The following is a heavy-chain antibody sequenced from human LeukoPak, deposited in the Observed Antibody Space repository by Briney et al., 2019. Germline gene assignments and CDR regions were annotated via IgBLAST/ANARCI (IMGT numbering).Heavy chain of an antibody. J-gene: IGHJ4*02. CDR3: AKVGHSYGSGFDY. D-gene: IGHD3-10*01. CDR1: GFTFSSYA. CDR2: ISGSGGST. Sequence: GGSLRLSCAASGFTFSSYAMSWVRQAPGKGLEWVSAISGSGGSTDYADSVKGRLTISRDNSKNTLYLQMNSLRAEDTAVYYCAKVGHSYGSGFDYWGQGTLVTVSS. V-gene: IGHV3-23*01.